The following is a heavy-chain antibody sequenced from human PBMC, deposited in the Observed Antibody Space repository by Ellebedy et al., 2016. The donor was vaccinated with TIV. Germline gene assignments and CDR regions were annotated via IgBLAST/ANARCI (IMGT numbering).Heavy chain of an antibody. V-gene: IGHV6-1*01. CDR1: GDSVSSNSAS. CDR3: ARDAYSGYDFDAFDI. J-gene: IGHJ3*02. CDR2: TSYRSQWNT. Sequence: SETLSLXCAISGDSVSSNSASWNWFRRSPSRGLEWLGKTSYRSQWNTLYARSVKTRITINPDTSKNQFSLQLNSVTPEDTAVYYCARDAYSGYDFDAFDIWGQGTMVTVSS. D-gene: IGHD5-12*01.